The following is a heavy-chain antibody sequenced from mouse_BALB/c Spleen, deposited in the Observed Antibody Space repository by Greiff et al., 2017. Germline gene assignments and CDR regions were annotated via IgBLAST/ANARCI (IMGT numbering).Heavy chain of an antibody. CDR1: GYTFTSYW. J-gene: IGHJ4*01. D-gene: IGHD2-4*01. CDR3: ARGGDYWDYAMDY. CDR2: INPSNGRT. Sequence: QVQLQQPGAELVKPGASVKLSCKASGYTFTSYWMHWVKQRPGQGLEWIGEINPSNGRTNYNEKFKSKATLTVDKSSSTAYMQLSSLTSEDSAVYYCARGGDYWDYAMDYWGQGTSVTVYS. V-gene: IGHV1S81*02.